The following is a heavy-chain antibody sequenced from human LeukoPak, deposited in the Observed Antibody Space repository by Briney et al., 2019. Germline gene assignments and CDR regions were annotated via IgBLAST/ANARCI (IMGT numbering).Heavy chain of an antibody. CDR2: MNPNSGNT. V-gene: IGHV1-8*03. Sequence: GASVKVSCKPSGYTVTSYDINWVREATGQGLEWMGWMNPNSGNTGYAQKFQGRVTITRNTSISTAYMELSSLRSEDTAVYYCARGGDDFWTGLKPFDYWGQGTLVSVSS. CDR1: GYTVTSYD. D-gene: IGHD3/OR15-3a*01. CDR3: ARGGDDFWTGLKPFDY. J-gene: IGHJ4*02.